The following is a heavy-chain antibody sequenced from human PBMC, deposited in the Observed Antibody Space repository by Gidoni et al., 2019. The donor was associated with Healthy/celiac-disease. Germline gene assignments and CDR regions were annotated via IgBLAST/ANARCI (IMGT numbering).Heavy chain of an antibody. Sequence: EVQLLESGGGLVQPGGSLRLSCAASGFTFRSYAMSWVRQAPGKGLEWVSAISGSGGSTYYADSVKGRFTISRDNSKNTLYLQMNSLRAEDTAVYYCAKDQLGPGYSSTLDYWGQGTLVTVSS. D-gene: IGHD6-13*01. CDR1: GFTFRSYA. CDR2: ISGSGGST. CDR3: AKDQLGPGYSSTLDY. J-gene: IGHJ4*02. V-gene: IGHV3-23*01.